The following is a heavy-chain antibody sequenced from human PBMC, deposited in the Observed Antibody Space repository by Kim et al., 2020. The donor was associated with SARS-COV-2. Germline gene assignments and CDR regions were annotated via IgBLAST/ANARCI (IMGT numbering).Heavy chain of an antibody. D-gene: IGHD3-10*01. Sequence: PETLSLTCTVSGGSTSSRGFYWGWIRQPPGKGLEWIASIYYSGSTYYNPSLKSRVTISVDTSKNEFSLNLSSVTAADTAVYYCARHDLDLIRGIFNLDW. V-gene: IGHV4-39*01. CDR1: GGSTSSRGFY. CDR3: ARHDLDLIRGIFNLDW. J-gene: IGHJ5*01. CDR2: IYYSGST.